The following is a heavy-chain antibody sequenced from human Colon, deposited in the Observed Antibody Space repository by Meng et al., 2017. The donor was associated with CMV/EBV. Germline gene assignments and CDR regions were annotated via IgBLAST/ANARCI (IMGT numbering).Heavy chain of an antibody. CDR3: AREGGGTIAPRDLDY. J-gene: IGHJ4*02. CDR1: GFTFDSYA. CDR2: ISFDGRNT. Sequence: GESLKISCSPSGFTFDSYAMHWVRQTPGKGLEWVALISFDGRNTYYADSVKGRFTISRDNFKVTLYLHMNTVRPEDTAVYYCAREGGGTIAPRDLDYWGQGTLVTVSS. V-gene: IGHV3-30*04. D-gene: IGHD6-6*01.